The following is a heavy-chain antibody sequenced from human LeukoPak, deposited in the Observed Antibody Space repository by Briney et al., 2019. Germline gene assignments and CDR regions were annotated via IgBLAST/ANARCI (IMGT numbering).Heavy chain of an antibody. CDR2: ISYDGSNK. Sequence: GGSLRLSCAASGFTFSSYAMHWVRQAPGKGLEWVAVISYDGSNKYYADSVKGRFTISRDNSKNTLYLQMNSLRAEDTAVYYCARDRAVTINWFDYWGQGTLVTVSS. D-gene: IGHD4-11*01. CDR3: ARDRAVTINWFDY. V-gene: IGHV3-30-3*01. J-gene: IGHJ4*02. CDR1: GFTFSSYA.